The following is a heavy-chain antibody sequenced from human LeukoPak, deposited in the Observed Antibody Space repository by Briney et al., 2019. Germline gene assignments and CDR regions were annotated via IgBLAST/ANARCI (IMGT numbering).Heavy chain of an antibody. D-gene: IGHD3-3*01. CDR3: AREGVGYDFWSGYYIYYYYYMDV. CDR2: IYTCGST. CDR1: GGSISSYY. V-gene: IGHV4-4*07. Sequence: SETLSLTCTVSGGSISSYYWSWIRQPAGKGLEWIGRIYTCGSTNYNPSLKSRVTMSVDTSKNQFSLKLSSVTAADTAVYYCAREGVGYDFWSGYYIYYYYYMDVWGKGTTVTVSS. J-gene: IGHJ6*03.